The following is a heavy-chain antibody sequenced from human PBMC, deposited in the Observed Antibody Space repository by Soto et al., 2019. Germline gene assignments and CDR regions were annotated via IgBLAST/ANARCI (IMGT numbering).Heavy chain of an antibody. CDR1: GYTFTSYG. CDR2: ISAYNGNT. CDR3: AGLVTYYYDSSGSPGAFDI. D-gene: IGHD3-22*01. V-gene: IGHV1-18*01. J-gene: IGHJ3*02. Sequence: ASVKVSCKASGYTFTSYGISWVRQAPGQGLEWMGWISAYNGNTNYAQKHQGRVTMTTDTSTSTAYVELRSLRSDDTAVYYCAGLVTYYYDSSGSPGAFDIWGQGTMVTVSS.